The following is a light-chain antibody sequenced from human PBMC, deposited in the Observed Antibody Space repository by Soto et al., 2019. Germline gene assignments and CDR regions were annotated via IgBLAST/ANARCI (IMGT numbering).Light chain of an antibody. CDR2: EVS. J-gene: IGLJ1*01. CDR1: SSDIGAYNY. V-gene: IGLV2-8*01. CDR3: SSYAGINTYYV. Sequence: QSALTQPPSASGSPGQSVTISCTGTSSDIGAYNYVSWFQQHPGKAPKLMIYEVSKRPSGFPDRFSGSKSGNTASLTVSGLQAEDEADYYCSSYAGINTYYVFGTGTKVTVL.